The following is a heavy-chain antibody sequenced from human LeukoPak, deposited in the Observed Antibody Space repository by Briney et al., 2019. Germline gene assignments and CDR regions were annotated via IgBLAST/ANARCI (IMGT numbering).Heavy chain of an antibody. D-gene: IGHD3-10*01. CDR3: ARDGNFGYDAFDI. Sequence: PGGSLRLSCAASGFTFSTYAMSWVRQAPGKGLEWVSGISGSGGSTYYADSVKGRFTISRDNSKNTLYLQMNSLRAEDTAVYYCARDGNFGYDAFDIWGQGTMVTVSS. CDR2: ISGSGGST. CDR1: GFTFSTYA. J-gene: IGHJ3*02. V-gene: IGHV3-23*01.